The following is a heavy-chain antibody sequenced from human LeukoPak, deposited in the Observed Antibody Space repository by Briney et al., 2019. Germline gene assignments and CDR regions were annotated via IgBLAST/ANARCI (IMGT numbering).Heavy chain of an antibody. Sequence: GGSLRLSCAASGFTFGTYAMHWVRQAPGKGLEWVAVISYDGSNKYYADSVKGRFTISRDNSKNTVYLQMNSLRVEDTAVYYCAIVVVTATYGMDVWGQGTTVTVSS. J-gene: IGHJ6*02. D-gene: IGHD2-21*02. CDR2: ISYDGSNK. V-gene: IGHV3-30-3*01. CDR1: GFTFGTYA. CDR3: AIVVVTATYGMDV.